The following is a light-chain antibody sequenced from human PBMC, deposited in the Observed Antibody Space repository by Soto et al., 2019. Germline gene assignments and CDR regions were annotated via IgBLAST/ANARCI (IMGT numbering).Light chain of an antibody. CDR1: SSDVGGYNY. CDR2: DVS. J-gene: IGLJ2*01. V-gene: IGLV2-14*01. CDR3: SSYTSSSTLLVV. Sequence: QSVPTQPASVSGSPGQSITISCTGTSSDVGGYNYVSWYQQHPGKAPKLMIYDVSNRPSGVSNRFSGSKSGNTASLTISGLQAEDEADYYCSSYTSSSTLLVVFGGGTKLTVL.